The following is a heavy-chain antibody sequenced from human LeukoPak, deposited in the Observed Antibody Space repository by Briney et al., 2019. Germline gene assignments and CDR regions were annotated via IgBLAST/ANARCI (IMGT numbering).Heavy chain of an antibody. Sequence: SETLSLTCSGSNYSVSNSLYWGWLRQPPGKGLEWIGSIYRSGSTFYNPSLKSRVTISLDTSKNQFSLKLSSVTAADTAVYFCVRGTYGYYMDVWGKGTTVTVSS. D-gene: IGHD4-17*01. CDR2: IYRSGST. V-gene: IGHV4-38-2*02. J-gene: IGHJ6*03. CDR3: VRGTYGYYMDV. CDR1: NYSVSNSLY.